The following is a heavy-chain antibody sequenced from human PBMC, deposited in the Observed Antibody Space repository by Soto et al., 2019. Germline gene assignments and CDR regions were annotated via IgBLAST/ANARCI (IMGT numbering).Heavy chain of an antibody. Sequence: EVQLVESGGGLIQPGGSRRLSCAASGFTVSSNYMSWVRQAPGRGLEWVSGIYSGGSTYYADSVKSRFTISRDHSKNTLYLQMNSLRADDTAVYYCARDPYYWGQGTLVTVSS. V-gene: IGHV3-53*01. J-gene: IGHJ4*02. CDR3: ARDPYY. CDR1: GFTVSSNY. CDR2: IYSGGST.